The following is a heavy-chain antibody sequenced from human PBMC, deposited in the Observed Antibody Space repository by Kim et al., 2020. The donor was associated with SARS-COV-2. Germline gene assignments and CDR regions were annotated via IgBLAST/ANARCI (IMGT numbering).Heavy chain of an antibody. CDR3: AKDLTVVPDY. V-gene: IGHV3-30*02. J-gene: IGHJ4*02. Sequence: NKNYADSVKGRFTITRDTSKNTLYLQMNSLRPEDTAVYYCAKDLTVVPDYWGQGTLVTVSS. CDR2: NK. D-gene: IGHD2-15*01.